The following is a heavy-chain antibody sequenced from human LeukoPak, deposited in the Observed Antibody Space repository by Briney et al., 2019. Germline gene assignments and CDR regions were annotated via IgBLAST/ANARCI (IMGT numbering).Heavy chain of an antibody. Sequence: ASVKVSCKASGYTFTGYYMHWVRQAPGQGLEWMGWINPNSGGTNYAQKFQGRVTMTRDTSISTAYMELSRLRSDDTAVYYCARGMVRGVIMPLDYYYYYMDVWGKGTTVTVSS. D-gene: IGHD3-10*01. V-gene: IGHV1-2*02. CDR1: GYTFTGYY. CDR3: ARGMVRGVIMPLDYYYYYMDV. CDR2: INPNSGGT. J-gene: IGHJ6*03.